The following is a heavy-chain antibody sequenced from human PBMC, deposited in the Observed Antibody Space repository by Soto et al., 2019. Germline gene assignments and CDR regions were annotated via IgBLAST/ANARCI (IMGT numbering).Heavy chain of an antibody. Sequence: ASVKVSCKASGYTFTSYGISWVRQAPGQGLEWMGWISAYNGNTNYAQKLQGRVTMTTDTSTSTAYMELRSLRSDDTAVYYCARDRIGYSSSWYRIFAYWGQGTLVTVSS. CDR2: ISAYNGNT. CDR3: ARDRIGYSSSWYRIFAY. CDR1: GYTFTSYG. D-gene: IGHD6-13*01. J-gene: IGHJ4*02. V-gene: IGHV1-18*01.